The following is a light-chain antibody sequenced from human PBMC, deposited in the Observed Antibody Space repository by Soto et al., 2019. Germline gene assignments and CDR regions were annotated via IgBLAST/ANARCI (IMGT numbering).Light chain of an antibody. J-gene: IGKJ1*01. CDR1: QSSSSW. CDR2: DAS. CDR3: QQYSSYWT. Sequence: DIQMTQSPSTLSASVGDRVTITCRASQSSSSWLAWYQQKPGKAPKLLIYDASSLESGVPSRFSGSGSGTEFTLTISSLQPDDFATYYCQQYSSYWTFGQGTKVDIK. V-gene: IGKV1-5*01.